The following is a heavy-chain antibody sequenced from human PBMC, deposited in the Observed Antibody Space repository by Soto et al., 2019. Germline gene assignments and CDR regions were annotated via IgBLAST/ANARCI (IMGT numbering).Heavy chain of an antibody. CDR2: INPSGGTA. D-gene: IGHD3-22*01. V-gene: IGHV1-46*01. CDR1: GYTFSNHY. J-gene: IGHJ4*02. Sequence: QVQLVQSGAEVNRPGASVKISCEVSGYTFSNHYIHWVRQAPGQGLEWIGIINPSGGTASNAQKFQGRVTMTRDTSASTAYLLLSSLTSGDTAVYYCAREGSYYFDSRHDYWGQGTLVTVSS. CDR3: AREGSYYFDSRHDY.